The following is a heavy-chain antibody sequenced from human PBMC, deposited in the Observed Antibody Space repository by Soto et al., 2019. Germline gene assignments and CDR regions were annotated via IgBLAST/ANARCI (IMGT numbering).Heavy chain of an antibody. V-gene: IGHV4-34*01. Sequence: QVQLQQWGAGLLKPSETLSLTCAVYGGSFSGYYWSWIRQPPGKGLEWIGEINHSGSTNYNPSLKSRVTISVDTSNNQFSLKRSSVTAADTAVYYCARGSPWSGYRHYYYYMDVWGKGTTVTVSS. J-gene: IGHJ6*03. CDR2: INHSGST. CDR1: GGSFSGYY. CDR3: ARGSPWSGYRHYYYYMDV. D-gene: IGHD3-3*01.